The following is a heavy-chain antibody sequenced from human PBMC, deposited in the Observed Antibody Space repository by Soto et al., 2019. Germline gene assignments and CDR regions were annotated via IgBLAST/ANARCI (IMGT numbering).Heavy chain of an antibody. J-gene: IGHJ6*02. D-gene: IGHD6-13*01. CDR3: AREILSSSWGYYYYYGMDV. Sequence: GGSLRLSCAASGFTLSSYSMNWVRQAPGKGLELVSSISSSSSYIYYADSVKGRFTISRDNAKNSLYLQMNSLRAEDTAVYYCAREILSSSWGYYYYYGMDVWGQGTTVTVSS. CDR2: ISSSSSYI. CDR1: GFTLSSYS. V-gene: IGHV3-21*01.